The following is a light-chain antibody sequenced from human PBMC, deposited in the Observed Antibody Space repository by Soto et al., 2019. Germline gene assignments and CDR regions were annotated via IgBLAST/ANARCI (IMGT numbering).Light chain of an antibody. Sequence: QSALTQPASVSGSPGQSITISCTGTSSDVGAYIYVSWYQHHPGKAPRLMIYASSNRPSGVSHRFSGSRSGNTASLTISGLQAEDEADYYCSSYTSGSTLYVFGTGTQLTVL. CDR3: SSYTSGSTLYV. CDR1: SSDVGAYIY. J-gene: IGLJ1*01. V-gene: IGLV2-14*01. CDR2: ASS.